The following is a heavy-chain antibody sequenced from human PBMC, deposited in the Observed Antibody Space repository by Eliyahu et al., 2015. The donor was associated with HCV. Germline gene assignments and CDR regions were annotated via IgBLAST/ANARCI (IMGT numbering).Heavy chain of an antibody. CDR3: ARREGNSGPKV. CDR2: IYPGDSDT. D-gene: IGHD6-19*01. V-gene: IGHV5-51*01. CDR1: GHSNPRYW. Sequence: EVQLVQSGAEVKKPGESXKISCXVXGHSNPRYWIAWVRQXPGKGLEWMGIIYPGDSDTRYSPSFQGQITISADKSISTAYLQWRSLQASDTAIYYCARREGNSGPKVWGQGTLVTVSS. J-gene: IGHJ4*02.